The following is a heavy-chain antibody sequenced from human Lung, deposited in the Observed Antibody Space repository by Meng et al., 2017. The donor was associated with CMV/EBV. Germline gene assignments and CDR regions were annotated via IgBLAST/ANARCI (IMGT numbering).Heavy chain of an antibody. CDR2: INQDGSQS. D-gene: IGHD5-24*01. V-gene: IGHV3-7*01. CDR1: GFSLSNYW. CDR3: ARDPNEDGGVTLDN. J-gene: IGHJ4*02. Sequence: SCVASGFSLSNYWMTWVRQAPGKALEWVANINQDGSQSYYVDSVRGRFTITRDNGGNSLYLQMNSLGGDDTAVHYCARDPNEDGGVTLDNWGQGILVTVSS.